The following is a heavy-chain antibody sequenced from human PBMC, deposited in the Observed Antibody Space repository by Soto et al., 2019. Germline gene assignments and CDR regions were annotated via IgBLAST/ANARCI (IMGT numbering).Heavy chain of an antibody. D-gene: IGHD6-6*01. CDR2: IYYSGST. J-gene: IGHJ5*02. CDR1: GGSISSYY. Sequence: SETLSLTCTVSGGSISSYYWSWIRQPPGKGLEWIGYIYYSGSTNYNPSLKSRVTISVDTSKNQFSLKLSSVTAADTAVYYCARMRRYNSSSNWFDPWGQGTLVTVSS. CDR3: ARMRRYNSSSNWFDP. V-gene: IGHV4-59*01.